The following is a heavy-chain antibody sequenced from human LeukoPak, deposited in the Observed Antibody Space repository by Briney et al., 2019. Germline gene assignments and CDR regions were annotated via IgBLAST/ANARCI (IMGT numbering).Heavy chain of an antibody. CDR3: ARMSKQKIRDCSSGRCYTFDL. Sequence: GSCHTLVKPTQSLTLTCTFSGCSLSTPGVGVGWIRQLPGKSREWLAVYYWDDGTAQKKRFTLTKDTYKNQVVLTIANIDPADTATYYRARMSKQKIRDCSSGRCYTFDLWGQGTLVTVSS. CDR1: GCSLSTPGVG. J-gene: IGHJ4*02. CDR2: YYWDDGT. D-gene: IGHD2-15*01. V-gene: IGHV2-5*02.